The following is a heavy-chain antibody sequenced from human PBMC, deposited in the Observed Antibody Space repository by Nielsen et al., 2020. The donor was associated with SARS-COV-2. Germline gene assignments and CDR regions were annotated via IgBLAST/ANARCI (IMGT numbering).Heavy chain of an antibody. CDR2: ISSSSSTI. V-gene: IGHV3-48*01. CDR3: ASIAVAGPGY. Sequence: GESLKISCAASGFTFSSYSMNWVRQAPGKGLEWVSSISSSSSTIYYADSVKGRFTISRDNAKNSLYLQMNSLRAEDTAVYYCASIAVAGPGYWGQGTLVPSPQ. J-gene: IGHJ4*02. CDR1: GFTFSSYS. D-gene: IGHD6-19*01.